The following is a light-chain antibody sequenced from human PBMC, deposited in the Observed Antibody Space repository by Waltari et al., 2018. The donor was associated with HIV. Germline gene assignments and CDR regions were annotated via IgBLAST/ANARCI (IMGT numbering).Light chain of an antibody. CDR2: AAS. CDR3: EQSYNSPRT. V-gene: IGKV1-39*01. CDR1: QTIRSN. Sequence: NQMTHTPSPLSASLGDRVTITCRSSQTIRSNLSWYQQKPGKAPKLLIYAASSLQNGVPSRFSGSGSGTHFTLTISSLQPEDFVSYHCEQSYNSPRTFGQGTKVEIK. J-gene: IGKJ1*01.